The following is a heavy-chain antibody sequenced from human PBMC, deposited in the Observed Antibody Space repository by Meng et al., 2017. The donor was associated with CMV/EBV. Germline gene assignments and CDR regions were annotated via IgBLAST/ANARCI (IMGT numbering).Heavy chain of an antibody. CDR2: RRYDGSNK. D-gene: IGHD6-6*01. Sequence: GESLKIPCAASGFPFRSHGMHWVRQAPGKGPGGVAFRRYDGSNKYYADSVKGRFTIARDNSKNTLYLQMNSLRAEDTAVYYCAKDKSSSGPWYFDLWGRGTLVTVSS. V-gene: IGHV3-30*02. CDR1: GFPFRSHG. CDR3: AKDKSSSGPWYFDL. J-gene: IGHJ2*01.